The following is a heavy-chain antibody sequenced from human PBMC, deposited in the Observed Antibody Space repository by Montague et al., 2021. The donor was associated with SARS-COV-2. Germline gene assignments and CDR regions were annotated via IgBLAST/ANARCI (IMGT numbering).Heavy chain of an antibody. D-gene: IGHD2-15*01. J-gene: IGHJ3*02. CDR1: GDSVSINTAT. CDR2: TYYRSKWYH. Sequence: CAISGDSVSINTATWNWIRQSPSRGLEWLGRTYYRSKWYHDYAISLKSRITINPDTSKNQLSLQLSSVAPEDTAVFYCARTTTRMLYPENAFDIWGQGTMVTVSS. CDR3: ARTTTRMLYPENAFDI. V-gene: IGHV6-1*01.